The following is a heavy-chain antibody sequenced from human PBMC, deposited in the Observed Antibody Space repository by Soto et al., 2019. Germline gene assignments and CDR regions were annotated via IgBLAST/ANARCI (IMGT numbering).Heavy chain of an antibody. CDR1: GYSFTSYW. J-gene: IGHJ5*02. D-gene: IGHD2-2*01. V-gene: IGHV5-10-1*01. Sequence: ESLKISCKGSGYSFTSYWISWVRQMPGKGLEWMGRIDPSDSYTNYSPSFQGHVTISADKSISTAYLQWSSLKASDTAMYYCARTGWDIVVVPADRWFDPWGQGTLVTVSS. CDR3: ARTGWDIVVVPADRWFDP. CDR2: IDPSDSYT.